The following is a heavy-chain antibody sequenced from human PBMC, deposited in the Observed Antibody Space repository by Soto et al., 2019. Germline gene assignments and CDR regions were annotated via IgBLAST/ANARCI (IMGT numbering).Heavy chain of an antibody. V-gene: IGHV4-31*03. J-gene: IGHJ4*02. CDR3: ARGRVGATTDYFDY. CDR1: GGSIIRGGCY. D-gene: IGHD1-26*01. Sequence: SETLSLTCSVSGGSIIRGGCYFSCIRQHPGRGLEWIGYIYYSGNTYYNPSLKSRVTISVDTSKNQFSLKLSAVTAADTAVYYCARGRVGATTDYFDYWGQGTLVTVSS. CDR2: IYYSGNT.